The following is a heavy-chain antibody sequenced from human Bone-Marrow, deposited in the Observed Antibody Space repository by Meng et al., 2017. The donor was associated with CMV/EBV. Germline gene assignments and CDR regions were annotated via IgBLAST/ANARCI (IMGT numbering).Heavy chain of an antibody. CDR1: GFTFSSYA. Sequence: GESLKISCAASGFTFSSYAMHWVRQAPGKGLEWVAVISYDGSNKYYADSVKGRFTISRDNSKNTLYLQMNSLRAEDTAVYYCARWDGYILQYGMDVWGQGTTVTVSS. V-gene: IGHV3-30-3*01. CDR3: ARWDGYILQYGMDV. J-gene: IGHJ6*02. CDR2: ISYDGSNK. D-gene: IGHD5-18*01.